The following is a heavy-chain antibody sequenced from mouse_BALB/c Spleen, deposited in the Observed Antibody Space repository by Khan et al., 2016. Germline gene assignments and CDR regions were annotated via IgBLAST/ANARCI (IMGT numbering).Heavy chain of an antibody. D-gene: IGHD3-1*01. CDR2: ISSGGSYT. J-gene: IGHJ1*01. CDR1: GFAFSSYD. CDR3: ARQERLDEGNFNWYSDV. Sequence: EVELVASGGGLVKPGGSLKLSCAASGFAFSSYDMSWVRQTPEQRLEWVATISSGGSYTYYPHSVQGRFTISTDTASNTLYLQLSSLRSEYTAFFYCARQERLDEGNFNWYSDVWAQGPRSPSPQ. V-gene: IGHV5-9*02.